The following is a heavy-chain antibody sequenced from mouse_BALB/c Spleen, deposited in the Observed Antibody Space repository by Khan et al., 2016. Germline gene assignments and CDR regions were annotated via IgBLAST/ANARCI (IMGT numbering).Heavy chain of an antibody. CDR2: IDPFNGGT. CDR1: GYSFTSYY. Sequence: EVQLQESGPELMKPGASVKISCKASGYSFTSYYMHWVKQSHGKSLEWIGYIDPFNGGTSYNQKFKGKATLTVDKSSSQAYMHLSSLNSEDSAVYYCASITQAFYAMDYWGQGTSVTVSS. V-gene: IGHV1S135*01. D-gene: IGHD1-1*01. J-gene: IGHJ4*01. CDR3: ASITQAFYAMDY.